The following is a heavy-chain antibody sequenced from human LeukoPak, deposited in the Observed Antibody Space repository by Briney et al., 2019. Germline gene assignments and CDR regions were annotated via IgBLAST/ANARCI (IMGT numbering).Heavy chain of an antibody. D-gene: IGHD2-2*01. V-gene: IGHV1-69*13. CDR1: GGTFSSYA. CDR3: ARSSRGGYYYYGMDV. J-gene: IGHJ6*02. Sequence: SVKVSCKASGGTFSSYAISWVRQAPGQGLEWMGGIIPISGTANYAQKFQGRVTITADESTSTAYMELSSLRSEDTAVYYCARSSRGGYYYYGMDVWGQGTTVTVSS. CDR2: IIPISGTA.